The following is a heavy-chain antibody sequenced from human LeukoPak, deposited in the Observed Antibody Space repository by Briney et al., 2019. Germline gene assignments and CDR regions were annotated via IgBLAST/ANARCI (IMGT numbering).Heavy chain of an antibody. Sequence: GGSLKISCQGSGYRFTNSWIGWVRQMPGKGLDWVGFIYPGDSDTRYSPSFQGQVTISADKSISTAYLQWSSLKASDTAMYYCVRGLGGDRRGNFDYWGQGTLVTVSS. D-gene: IGHD2-21*02. V-gene: IGHV5-51*01. CDR1: GYRFTNSW. CDR3: VRGLGGDRRGNFDY. CDR2: IYPGDSDT. J-gene: IGHJ4*02.